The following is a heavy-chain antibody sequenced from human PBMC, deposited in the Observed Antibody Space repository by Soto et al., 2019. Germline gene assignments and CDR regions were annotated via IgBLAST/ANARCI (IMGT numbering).Heavy chain of an antibody. J-gene: IGHJ4*02. V-gene: IGHV4-34*01. CDR2: INHSGST. CDR3: ARGRKYQLPFDY. Sequence: RSLTCAVYGGSFSGYYWSWILQPPGKGLEWIGEINHSGSTNYNPSLKSRVTISVDTSKNQFSLKLSSVTAADTAVYYCARGRKYQLPFDYWGQGTLVTVTS. CDR1: GGSFSGYY. D-gene: IGHD2-2*01.